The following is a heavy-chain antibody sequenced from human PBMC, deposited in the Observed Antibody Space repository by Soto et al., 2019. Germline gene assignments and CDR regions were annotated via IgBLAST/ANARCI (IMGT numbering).Heavy chain of an antibody. CDR3: ARVGTGTVRGRTNWFDP. CDR1: GGSISSYY. Sequence: SETLSLTCTVSGGSISSYYWSWIRQPPGKGLEWIGYIYYSGSTNYNPSLKSRVTISVDTSKNQFSLKLSTVTAADTAVYYCARVGTGTVRGRTNWFDPWGQGTLVTVSS. V-gene: IGHV4-59*01. CDR2: IYYSGST. J-gene: IGHJ5*02. D-gene: IGHD1-1*01.